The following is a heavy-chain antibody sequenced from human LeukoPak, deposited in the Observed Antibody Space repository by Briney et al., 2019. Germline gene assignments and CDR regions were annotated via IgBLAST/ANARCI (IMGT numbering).Heavy chain of an antibody. CDR1: GFTFDDYA. Sequence: GGSLRLSCAASGFTFDDYAMHWVRQAPGKGLEWVSGISWNSGSIGYADSVKGRFTISRDNAKNSLYLQMNSLRAEDTALYYCAEDLYDSSGSDAFDIWGQGTMVTVSS. V-gene: IGHV3-9*01. J-gene: IGHJ3*02. D-gene: IGHD3-22*01. CDR2: ISWNSGSI. CDR3: AEDLYDSSGSDAFDI.